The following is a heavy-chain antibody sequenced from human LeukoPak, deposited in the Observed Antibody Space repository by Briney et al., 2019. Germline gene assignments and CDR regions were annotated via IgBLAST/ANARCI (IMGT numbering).Heavy chain of an antibody. Sequence: ASVKVSCKAFGYTFTSYDINWVRQATGQGLEWLGWMNPNSGNTGYAQKFQGRVTMTRNTSISTAYMELSSLRSEDTAVYYCARSWFGELLYGYYYGMDVWGQGTTVTVSS. D-gene: IGHD3-10*01. CDR3: ARSWFGELLYGYYYGMDV. J-gene: IGHJ6*02. CDR1: GYTFTSYD. V-gene: IGHV1-8*01. CDR2: MNPNSGNT.